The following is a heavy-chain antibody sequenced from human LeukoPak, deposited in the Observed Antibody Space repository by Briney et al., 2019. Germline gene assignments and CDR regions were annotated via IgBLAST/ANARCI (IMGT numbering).Heavy chain of an antibody. V-gene: IGHV1-24*01. CDR1: GYTLTELS. Sequence: ASVKVSCKVSGYTLTELSMHWVRQAPGNGLEWMGGFDPEDGETIYAQKFQGRVTMTEDTSTDTAYMELSSLRSEDTAVYYCATSREYYDFWSGQFDYWGQGTLVTVSS. CDR3: ATSREYYDFWSGQFDY. J-gene: IGHJ4*02. CDR2: FDPEDGET. D-gene: IGHD3-3*01.